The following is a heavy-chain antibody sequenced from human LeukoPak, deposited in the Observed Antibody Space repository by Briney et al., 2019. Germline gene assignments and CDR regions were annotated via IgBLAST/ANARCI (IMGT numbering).Heavy chain of an antibody. CDR2: MNPNSGNT. Sequence: ASVKVSCKASEYTFTSYDINLVRQATGQGLEWMVWMNPNSGNTGYAQKFQGRVTMTRNTSISTAYMELSSLRSEDTAVYYCARGLRHMVRGVIGNNGYWGQGTLVTVSS. V-gene: IGHV1-8*01. CDR1: EYTFTSYD. CDR3: ARGLRHMVRGVIGNNGY. J-gene: IGHJ4*02. D-gene: IGHD3-10*01.